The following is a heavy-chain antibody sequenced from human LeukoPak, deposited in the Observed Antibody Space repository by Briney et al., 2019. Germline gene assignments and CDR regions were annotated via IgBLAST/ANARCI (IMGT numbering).Heavy chain of an antibody. CDR3: AGGGYSQYAFDI. J-gene: IGHJ3*02. CDR1: GGSISSGSYY. CDR2: IYTSGST. V-gene: IGHV4-61*02. D-gene: IGHD5-12*01. Sequence: SETLSLTRTVSGGSISSGSYYWSWIRQPAGKGLEWIGRIYTSGSTNYNPSLKSRVTMSVDTSKNQFSLKLSSVTAADTAVYYCAGGGYSQYAFDIWGQGTMVTVSS.